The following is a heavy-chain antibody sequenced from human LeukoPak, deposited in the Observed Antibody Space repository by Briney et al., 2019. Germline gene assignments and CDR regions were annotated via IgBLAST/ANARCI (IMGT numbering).Heavy chain of an antibody. CDR2: IYPGDSDT. Sequence: GESLRISRKGSGYSFTSYWIGWVRQMPGKGLEWMGIIYPGDSDTRYSPSFQGQVTISADKSISTAYLQWSSLKASDTAMYYCARHRDTVRHDAFDIWGQGTMVTVSS. V-gene: IGHV5-51*01. CDR1: GYSFTSYW. CDR3: ARHRDTVRHDAFDI. J-gene: IGHJ3*02. D-gene: IGHD4-17*01.